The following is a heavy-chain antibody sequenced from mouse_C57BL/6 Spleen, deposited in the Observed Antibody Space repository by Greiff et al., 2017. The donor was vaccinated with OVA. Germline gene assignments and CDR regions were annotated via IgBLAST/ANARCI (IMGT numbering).Heavy chain of an antibody. CDR1: GYTFTSYW. D-gene: IGHD2-1*01. CDR2: INPSNGGT. CDR3: ARGVYGNYVYYAMDY. J-gene: IGHJ4*01. V-gene: IGHV1-53*01. Sequence: QVQLQQPGAELVKPGASVKLSCKASGYTFTSYWMQWVKQRPGQGLEWIGNINPSNGGTNYNEKFKSKATLTVDKSSSTAYMQLSSLTSEDSAVYYCARGVYGNYVYYAMDYWGQGTSVTVSS.